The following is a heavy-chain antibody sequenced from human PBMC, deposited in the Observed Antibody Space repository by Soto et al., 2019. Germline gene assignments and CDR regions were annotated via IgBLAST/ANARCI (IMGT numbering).Heavy chain of an antibody. Sequence: PVGSLRLSCAASGFSFSSYLMNWVRRAPGKGLEWVANIKQDGSQKYYVDSVKGRFTISRDNAKNSLYLQMNSLRAEDTAIYYCARSNYDFWSGGSLDIWGQGTMVTVSS. CDR2: IKQDGSQK. CDR1: GFSFSSYL. V-gene: IGHV3-7*03. CDR3: ARSNYDFWSGGSLDI. D-gene: IGHD3-3*01. J-gene: IGHJ3*02.